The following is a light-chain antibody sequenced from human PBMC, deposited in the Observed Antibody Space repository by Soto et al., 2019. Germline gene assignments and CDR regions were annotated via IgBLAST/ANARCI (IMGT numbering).Light chain of an antibody. CDR2: DAS. J-gene: IGKJ1*01. CDR1: QSISSW. V-gene: IGKV1-5*01. Sequence: INMSPSTVPSSFHDRVTITWRASQSISSWLAWYQQKPGKAPKLLIYDASSLESGVPSRFSGSGSGTEFTLTISSLKTEDFATYYCQHSNSNPGTFGQGTKVDI. CDR3: QHSNSNPGT.